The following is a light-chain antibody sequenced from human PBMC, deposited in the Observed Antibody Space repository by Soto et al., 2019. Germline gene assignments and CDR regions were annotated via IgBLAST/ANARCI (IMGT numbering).Light chain of an antibody. V-gene: IGLV1-36*01. CDR1: SSDIGNNG. Sequence: QSVLTQPPSVSDAPRHRVTISCSGGSSDIGNNGVNWYQQFPGKAPKLLIYYNDLLPSGVSDRFSGSKSGTSASLAISGLQSEDEADYYCAAWDDSLNGLVFGGGTKVTVL. J-gene: IGLJ2*01. CDR2: YND. CDR3: AAWDDSLNGLV.